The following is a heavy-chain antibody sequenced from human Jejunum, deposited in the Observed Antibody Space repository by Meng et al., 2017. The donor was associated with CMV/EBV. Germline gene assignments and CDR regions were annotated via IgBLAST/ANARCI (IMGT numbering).Heavy chain of an antibody. CDR3: ARSLRDYSGWVKKYHFDY. D-gene: IGHD6-19*01. Sequence: GTFSGYYWHWLRQPPGKGLEWLGEISHSGGTSYNPSLRSRLTISVDTSTNQFSLRLTSVTAADTALYYCARSLRDYSGWVKKYHFDYWGQGTLVTVSS. CDR1: GTFSGYY. V-gene: IGHV4-34*01. CDR2: ISHSGGT. J-gene: IGHJ4*02.